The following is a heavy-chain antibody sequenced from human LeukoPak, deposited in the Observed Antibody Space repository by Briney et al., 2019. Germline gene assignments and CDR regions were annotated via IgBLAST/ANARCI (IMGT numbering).Heavy chain of an antibody. CDR3: ARVSVAGTYDY. Sequence: SETLSLTCAVYGGSFSGYYWSWIRQPPGKGLEWIGEINHSGSTNYNPSLKSRVTISVDTSKNQFSLKLSSVTAADTAVYYCARVSVAGTYDYWGQGTLVTVSS. J-gene: IGHJ4*02. CDR1: GGSFSGYY. V-gene: IGHV4-34*01. CDR2: INHSGST. D-gene: IGHD6-19*01.